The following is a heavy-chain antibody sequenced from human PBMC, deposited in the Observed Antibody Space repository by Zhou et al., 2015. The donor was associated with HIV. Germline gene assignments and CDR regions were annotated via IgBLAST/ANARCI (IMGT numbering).Heavy chain of an antibody. D-gene: IGHD3-22*01. V-gene: IGHV1-69*01. J-gene: IGHJ3*02. Sequence: QVQLVQSGAEVKKPGSSVKVSCKASGGTFSSYAISWVRQAPGQGLEWMGGIIPIFGTANYAQKFQGRVTITADESTSTAYMELSSLRSEDTAVYYCARQVVTMIVVVIEEGAFDIWGQGTMVTVSS. CDR2: IIPIFGTA. CDR3: ARQVVTMIVVVIEEGAFDI. CDR1: GGTFSSYA.